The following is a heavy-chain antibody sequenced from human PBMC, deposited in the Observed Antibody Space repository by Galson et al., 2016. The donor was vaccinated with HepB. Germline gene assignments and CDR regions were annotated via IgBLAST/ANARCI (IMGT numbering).Heavy chain of an antibody. J-gene: IGHJ3*02. Sequence: SLRLSCAASGFTFSSNGMHWVRQAPGKGLEWVAVIWYDGSNKYYADSVKGRFTISRDNSTNTLYLQMNILRAEDTAVYYCARAGNGSGEDAFDIWGQGTTVTVSS. CDR1: GFTFSSNG. CDR3: ARAGNGSGEDAFDI. D-gene: IGHD3-10*01. CDR2: IWYDGSNK. V-gene: IGHV3-33*01.